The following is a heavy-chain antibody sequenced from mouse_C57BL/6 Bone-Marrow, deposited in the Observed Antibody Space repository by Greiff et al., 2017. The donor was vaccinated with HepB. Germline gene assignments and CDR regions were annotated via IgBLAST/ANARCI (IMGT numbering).Heavy chain of an antibody. CDR1: GFSFNTYA. CDR3: VRRGRGFDY. CDR2: IRSKSNNYAT. V-gene: IGHV10-1*01. Sequence: EVKLMESGGGLVQPKGSLKLSCAASGFSFNTYAMNWVRQAPGKGLEWVARIRSKSNNYATYYADSVKDRFTISRDDSESMLYLQMNNLKTEDTAMYYCVRRGRGFDYWGQGTTLTVSS. J-gene: IGHJ2*01. D-gene: IGHD3-3*01.